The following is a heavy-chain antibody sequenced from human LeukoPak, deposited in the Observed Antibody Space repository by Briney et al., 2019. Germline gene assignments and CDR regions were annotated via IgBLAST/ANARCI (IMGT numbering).Heavy chain of an antibody. J-gene: IGHJ4*02. V-gene: IGHV3-7*01. Sequence: PGGSLRLSCAASGFTFTSYAMSWVRQAPGKGLEWVANIKQDGSEKYYVDSVKGRFTISRDNAKNSLYLQMNSLRAEDTAVYYCAIVWFGELLSPPTYWGQGTLVTVSS. CDR3: AIVWFGELLSPPTY. CDR2: IKQDGSEK. CDR1: GFTFTSYA. D-gene: IGHD3-10*01.